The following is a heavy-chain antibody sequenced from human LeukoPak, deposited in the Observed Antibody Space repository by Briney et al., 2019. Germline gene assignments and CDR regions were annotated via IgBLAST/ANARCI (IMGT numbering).Heavy chain of an antibody. J-gene: IGHJ6*03. CDR1: GFPYSSYA. Sequence: GGSLRLSCAASGFPYSSYAMSWVPQATGGGLEWVSAISGSGDTTYHADSVKGRFTISRDNSENRLSLQMDSLRAEDTAVYFCAKDTTAWWYHRAYMDVWGKGTTVTVSS. V-gene: IGHV3-23*01. CDR2: ISGSGDTT. CDR3: AKDTTAWWYHRAYMDV. D-gene: IGHD2-15*01.